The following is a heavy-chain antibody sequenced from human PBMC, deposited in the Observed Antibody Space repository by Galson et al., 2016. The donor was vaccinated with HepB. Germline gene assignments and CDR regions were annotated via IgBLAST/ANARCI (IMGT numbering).Heavy chain of an antibody. CDR1: GYNFITSG. J-gene: IGHJ5*02. D-gene: IGHD1-14*01. Sequence: SVKVSCKASGYNFITSGFIWVRQAPGQGLEWMGWISTHNGKTNYVEKFQGRLTMTTDTTTNTAYMELRSLRVDDTAVYYCARDTNTGWFDLWGQGTLVAVSS. CDR2: ISTHNGKT. V-gene: IGHV1-18*01. CDR3: ARDTNTGWFDL.